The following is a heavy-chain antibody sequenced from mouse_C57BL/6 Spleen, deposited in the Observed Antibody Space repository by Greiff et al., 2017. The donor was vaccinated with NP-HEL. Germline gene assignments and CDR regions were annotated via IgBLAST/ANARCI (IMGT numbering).Heavy chain of an antibody. CDR1: GYTFTNYC. J-gene: IGHJ4*01. Sequence: QVLLQQPGAELVRPGSSVKLSCKASGYTFTNYCMDWVTQSPGQGLEWIGNIYPSDSGTHYNHKFKDQATLSVDNSSSTRYMQLSSLTSEDSAVYYCARGMGNGYAMDYWGQGTSVTVSS. CDR2: IYPSDSGT. CDR3: ARGMGNGYAMDY. D-gene: IGHD2-3*01. V-gene: IGHV1-61*01.